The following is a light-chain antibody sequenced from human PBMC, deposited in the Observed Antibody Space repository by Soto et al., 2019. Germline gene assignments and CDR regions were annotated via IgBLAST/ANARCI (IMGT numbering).Light chain of an antibody. Sequence: QSVLTQPPSVSGAPGQRVTSPCTGNSSNLGAGYDVHLYQQLPGAAPKLGIIGNRNRPSGVPERFSGSKSGTSASLAITGLQAEDEADSDCQAYDYSLTASVFGGGTKVTVL. CDR3: QAYDYSLTASV. CDR1: SSNLGAGYD. V-gene: IGLV1-40*01. CDR2: GNR. J-gene: IGLJ3*02.